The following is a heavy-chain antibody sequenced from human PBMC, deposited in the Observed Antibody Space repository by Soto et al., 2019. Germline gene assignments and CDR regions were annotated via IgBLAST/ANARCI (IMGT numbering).Heavy chain of an antibody. J-gene: IGHJ4*02. V-gene: IGHV6-1*01. CDR1: GDSVSSNSAA. CDR3: AREVPYSSGWPYFDY. D-gene: IGHD6-19*01. CDR2: TYYRSKWYN. Sequence: KPSQTLSLTCAISGDSVSSNSAAWNWIRQSPSRGLEWLGRTYYRSKWYNDYAVSVKSRLTITPDTSKNQLSLQLNSVTPEDTAVYYCAREVPYSSGWPYFDYWGQGTLVTVSS.